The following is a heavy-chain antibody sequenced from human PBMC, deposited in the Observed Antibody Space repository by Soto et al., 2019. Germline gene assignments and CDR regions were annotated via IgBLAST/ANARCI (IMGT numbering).Heavy chain of an antibody. D-gene: IGHD6-13*01. Sequence: PSETLSLTCTVSGGSISSGAYHWSWIRQHPGKGLEWIGYIHYSGSSYYNPSLKSRVIISVDTSKNQFSLRLTSVTAADTAVYYCATYSSDYGYRSSWGWFYPWGQGTLVTVSS. V-gene: IGHV4-31*03. CDR1: GGSISSGAYH. J-gene: IGHJ5*02. CDR3: ATYSSDYGYRSSWGWFYP. CDR2: IHYSGSS.